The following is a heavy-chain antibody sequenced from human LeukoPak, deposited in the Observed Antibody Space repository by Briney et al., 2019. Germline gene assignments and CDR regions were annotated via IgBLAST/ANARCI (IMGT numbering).Heavy chain of an antibody. Sequence: GGSLRLSCAASGFTFSNAWMSWVRQAPGKGLEWVGRGKSKTDGGTTDYAAPVKGRFTISRDDSKNTLYLQMNSLKTEDTAVYYCTTDPSFMPRAYYGMDVWGQGTTVTVSS. CDR2: GKSKTDGGTT. CDR1: GFTFSNAW. D-gene: IGHD2-2*01. CDR3: TTDPSFMPRAYYGMDV. V-gene: IGHV3-15*01. J-gene: IGHJ6*02.